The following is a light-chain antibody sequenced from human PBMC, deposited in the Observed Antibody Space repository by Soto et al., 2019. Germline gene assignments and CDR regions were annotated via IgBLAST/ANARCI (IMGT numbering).Light chain of an antibody. CDR1: QSISSW. CDR3: QQYDSYPLT. V-gene: IGKV1-5*03. CDR2: KAS. J-gene: IGKJ4*01. Sequence: DIQMTQSPSTLSASVGDRDTNTCRASQSISSWLAWYQQKPGKAPNLLIYKASTLESGVPSRFSGSGSGTEFTLTVISLQPDDFATYYCQQYDSYPLTFGGGTKVDIK.